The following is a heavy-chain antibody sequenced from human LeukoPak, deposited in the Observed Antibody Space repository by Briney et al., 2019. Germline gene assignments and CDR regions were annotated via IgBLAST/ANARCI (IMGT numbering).Heavy chain of an antibody. J-gene: IGHJ4*02. D-gene: IGHD3-10*01. V-gene: IGHV4-39*01. CDR2: IYYSGST. Sequence: RSSETLSLTCTVSGGSISSSSYYWGWIRQPPGKGLEWIGSIYYSGSTYYNPSLKSRVTISVDTSKNQFSLKLSSVTAADTAVYYCARHNVVRGVINDYFDYWGQGTLVTISS. CDR1: GGSISSSSYY. CDR3: ARHNVVRGVINDYFDY.